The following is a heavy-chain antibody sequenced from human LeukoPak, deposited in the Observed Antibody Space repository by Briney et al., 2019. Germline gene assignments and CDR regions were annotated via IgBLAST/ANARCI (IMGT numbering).Heavy chain of an antibody. Sequence: SVKVSCKASGGTFSSYAISWVRQAPRQGLEWMGGIIPIFGTANYAQKFQGRVTITADESTSTAYMELSSLRSEDTAVYYCARGGIAARPVDYWGQGTLVTVSS. D-gene: IGHD6-6*01. CDR2: IIPIFGTA. V-gene: IGHV1-69*01. CDR3: ARGGIAARPVDY. CDR1: GGTFSSYA. J-gene: IGHJ4*02.